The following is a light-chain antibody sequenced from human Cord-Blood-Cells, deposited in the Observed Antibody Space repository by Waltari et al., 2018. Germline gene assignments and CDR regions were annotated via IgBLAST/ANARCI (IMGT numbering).Light chain of an antibody. Sequence: QSALTHPASVSGSPGQSITISCTGTSSDVGGYNYFSWYQQHPGKAPKLMIYDVSNRPSGVSNRFSGSKSGNTASLTISGLQAEDEADYYCSSYTSSSTWVFGGGTKLTVL. CDR2: DVS. CDR3: SSYTSSSTWV. V-gene: IGLV2-14*03. J-gene: IGLJ3*02. CDR1: SSDVGGYNY.